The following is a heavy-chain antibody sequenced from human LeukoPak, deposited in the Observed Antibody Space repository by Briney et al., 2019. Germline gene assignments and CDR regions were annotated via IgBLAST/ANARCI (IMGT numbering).Heavy chain of an antibody. J-gene: IGHJ3*02. CDR1: GYTFTSYA. V-gene: IGHV1-3*01. D-gene: IGHD3-10*01. CDR3: ARHPHDSGAFDI. CDR2: INAGNGNT. Sequence: GASVKVSCKASGYTFTSYAMHWVRQAPGQRLEWMGWINAGNGNTKYSQKFQGRVTITRDASASTAYMELSSLRSEDTAVYYCARHPHDSGAFDIWGQGTMVTVSS.